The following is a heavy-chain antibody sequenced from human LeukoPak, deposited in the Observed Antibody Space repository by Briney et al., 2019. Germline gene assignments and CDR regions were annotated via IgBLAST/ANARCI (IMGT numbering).Heavy chain of an antibody. CDR1: GFTFDDYA. V-gene: IGHV3-9*01. CDR3: AKDTTGYDILTGYYGY. Sequence: PGRSLRLSCAASGFTFDDYAMHWVRQAPGKGLEWVSGISWNSGSIGYADSVKGRFTISRDNAKNSLYLQMNSLRAEDTALYYCAKDTTGYDILTGYYGYWGQGTLVTVSS. J-gene: IGHJ4*02. D-gene: IGHD3-9*01. CDR2: ISWNSGSI.